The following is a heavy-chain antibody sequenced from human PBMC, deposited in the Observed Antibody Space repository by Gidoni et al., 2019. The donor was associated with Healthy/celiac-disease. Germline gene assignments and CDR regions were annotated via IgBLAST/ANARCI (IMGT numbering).Heavy chain of an antibody. Sequence: QVQLVQSGAEVKKPGASVNVSCKASGHTFTGYYMHWVRQAPGQGLEWMGWVNPNSGGTNYAQEFQGRVTMTRDTSISTAYMELSRLRSDDTAVYYCARAPLGGLPLYMDVWGKGTTVTVSS. CDR2: VNPNSGGT. D-gene: IGHD3-16*01. CDR1: GHTFTGYY. CDR3: ARAPLGGLPLYMDV. J-gene: IGHJ6*03. V-gene: IGHV1-2*02.